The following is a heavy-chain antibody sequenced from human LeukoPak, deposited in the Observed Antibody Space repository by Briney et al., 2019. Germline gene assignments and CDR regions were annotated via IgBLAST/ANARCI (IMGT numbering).Heavy chain of an antibody. V-gene: IGHV3-30*02. J-gene: IGHJ4*02. CDR2: IGHDGSNT. CDR1: GFTFSKFA. CDR3: AKALFAGRHRQGDFDY. Sequence: GGSLRLSCITSGFTFSKFAMHWVRQAPGKGLEWMTLIGHDGSNTYYADSVKGRFTISRDNSKNTLYLQMNSLRPEDTAVFYCAKALFAGRHRQGDFDYWGQGTLVTVSS. D-gene: IGHD3-3*01.